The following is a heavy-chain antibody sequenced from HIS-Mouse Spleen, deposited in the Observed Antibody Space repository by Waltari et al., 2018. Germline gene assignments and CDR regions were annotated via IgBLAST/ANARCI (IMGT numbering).Heavy chain of an antibody. J-gene: IGHJ2*01. CDR3: AREIPYSSSWYDWYFDL. D-gene: IGHD6-13*01. Sequence: QLQLQESGPGLVKPSETLSLTCTVSGGSISNSSYYWGWIRQPPGKGLEWIGSIYYSGSTDYNPTLKSRVTISVDTSKNQFSLKLSSVTAADTAVYYCAREIPYSSSWYDWYFDLWGRGTLVTVSS. CDR1: GGSISNSSYY. V-gene: IGHV4-39*07. CDR2: IYYSGST.